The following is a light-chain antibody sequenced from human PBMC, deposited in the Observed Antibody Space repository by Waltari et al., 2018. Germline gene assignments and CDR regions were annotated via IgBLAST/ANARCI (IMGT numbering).Light chain of an antibody. J-gene: IGKJ1*01. CDR2: WAS. CDR1: QSVLYSSNNKNY. CDR3: QQYYSTPWT. V-gene: IGKV4-1*01. Sequence: DIVMTQSPDSLAVSLGERATINCKSSQSVLYSSNNKNYLAWYQQKPRQPPTLLIYWASTRESGVPDRFSGSGSGTDFTLTISSLQAEDVAVYYCQQYYSTPWTFGQGTKVEIK.